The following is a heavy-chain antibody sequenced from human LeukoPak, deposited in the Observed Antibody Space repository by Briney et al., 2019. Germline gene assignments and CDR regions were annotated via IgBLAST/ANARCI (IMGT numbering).Heavy chain of an antibody. CDR3: ARTYSSGQGAYY. Sequence: SETLSLTCAVYGGSFSGYYWSWIRQPPGKGLEWIGEINHSGSTNYNPSLNSRVTISVDTSKNRFSLKLNTVTAADTAVYYCARTYSSGQGAYYWGQGTLVTVSS. CDR2: INHSGST. J-gene: IGHJ4*02. CDR1: GGSFSGYY. D-gene: IGHD6-19*01. V-gene: IGHV4-34*01.